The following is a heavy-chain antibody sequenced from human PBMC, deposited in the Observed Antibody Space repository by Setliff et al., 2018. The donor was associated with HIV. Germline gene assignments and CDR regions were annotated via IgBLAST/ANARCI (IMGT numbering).Heavy chain of an antibody. J-gene: IGHJ4*02. CDR3: ARIEYYSDGNGYLQFYFDY. V-gene: IGHV4-4*07. CDR1: GGSISGYY. CDR2: SAYT. Sequence: PSETLSLTCNVSGGSISGYYWSWIRQPAGKGLEWIGRSAYTTYNTLLESRVTMSLDTSSNQITLRLNSLTAADTAGYYCARIEYYSDGNGYLQFYFDYWGQGTLVTVSS. D-gene: IGHD3-22*01.